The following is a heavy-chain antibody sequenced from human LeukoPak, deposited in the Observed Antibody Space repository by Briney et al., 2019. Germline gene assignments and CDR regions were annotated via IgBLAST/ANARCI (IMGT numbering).Heavy chain of an antibody. J-gene: IGHJ5*02. Sequence: SQTLSLTCAVSGGSISSGGYSWSWIRQPPGKGLEWIGCIYHSGSTYYNPSLKSRVTISVDRSKNQFSLKLSSVTAADTAVYYCARARHDILTGYLNWFDPWGQGTLVTVSS. CDR2: IYHSGST. D-gene: IGHD3-9*01. CDR3: ARARHDILTGYLNWFDP. V-gene: IGHV4-30-2*01. CDR1: GGSISSGGYS.